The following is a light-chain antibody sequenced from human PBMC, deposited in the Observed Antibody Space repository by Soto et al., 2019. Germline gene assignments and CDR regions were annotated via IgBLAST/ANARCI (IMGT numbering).Light chain of an antibody. CDR1: QSISSW. V-gene: IGKV1-5*01. CDR3: QQYNSYSWT. J-gene: IGKJ1*01. Sequence: DIQMTQSPSTSSASVGDRITITCRASQSISSWLAWYQQKPGKAPKLLIYDASSLESGVPSRFSGSGSGTEFTLTISSLQPDDFATYYCQQYNSYSWTCGQGTKVDIK. CDR2: DAS.